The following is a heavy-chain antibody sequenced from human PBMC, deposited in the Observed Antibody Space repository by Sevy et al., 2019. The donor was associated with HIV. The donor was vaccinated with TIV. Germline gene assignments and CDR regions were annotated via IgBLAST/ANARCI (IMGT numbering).Heavy chain of an antibody. CDR1: GFKVSDNY. CDR2: IYAGGST. V-gene: IGHV3-53*01. J-gene: IGHJ3*02. CDR3: TTHASDFDSSGYLERDAFDI. Sequence: GGSLRLSCAASGFKVSDNYMSWVRQAPGKGLEWVSVIYAGGSTYYADSVKGRFTISRDNSKNTLYLQMNSLRAEETAVYYCTTHASDFDSSGYLERDAFDIWGQGTMVTVSS. D-gene: IGHD3-22*01.